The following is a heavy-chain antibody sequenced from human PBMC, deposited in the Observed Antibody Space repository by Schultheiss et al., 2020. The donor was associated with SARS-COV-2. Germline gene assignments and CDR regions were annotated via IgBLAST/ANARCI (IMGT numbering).Heavy chain of an antibody. D-gene: IGHD5-24*01. V-gene: IGHV4-59*12. CDR3: ARDLGDGYRGVENWFDP. CDR1: GGSISGYY. CDR2: IYYSGST. Sequence: SETLSLTCGVSGGSISGYYWSWIRQSPGKGLEWIGYIYYSGSTNYNPSLKSRVTISVDTSKNQFSLKLSSVTAADTAVYYCARDLGDGYRGVENWFDPWGQGTLVTVSS. J-gene: IGHJ5*02.